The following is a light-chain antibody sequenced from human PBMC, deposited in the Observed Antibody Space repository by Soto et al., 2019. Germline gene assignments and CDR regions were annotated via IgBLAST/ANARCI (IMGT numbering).Light chain of an antibody. J-gene: IGLJ1*01. V-gene: IGLV2-8*01. CDR2: EVS. CDR1: SSDVGRYNY. CDR3: SSYAGNSSDV. Sequence: QSALTQPPSASGSPGQSVTISCTGTSSDVGRYNYISWYQQRPGKAPKLIIYEVSKRPSGVPDRLSGFKYGNTASLTVSGLPAEDEADYYCSSYAGNSSDVFGTGNKVTV.